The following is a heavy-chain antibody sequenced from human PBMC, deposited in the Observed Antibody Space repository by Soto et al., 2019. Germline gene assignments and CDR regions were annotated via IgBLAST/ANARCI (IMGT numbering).Heavy chain of an antibody. CDR3: VRWGSYYYYYGMDV. J-gene: IGHJ6*02. CDR2: INHSGST. D-gene: IGHD1-26*01. V-gene: IGHV4-34*01. Sequence: SETLSLTCTVSGGSISSYYWSWIRQPQGKGLEWIGEINHSGSTNYNPSLKSRVTISVDTSKNQFSLKLSSVTAADTAVYYCVRWGSYYYYYGMDVWGRGTTVTVSS. CDR1: GGSISSYY.